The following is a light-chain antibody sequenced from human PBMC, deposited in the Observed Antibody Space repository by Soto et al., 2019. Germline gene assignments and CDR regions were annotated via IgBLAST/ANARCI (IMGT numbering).Light chain of an antibody. CDR1: QSVDNY. CDR3: QQLNSYPPEYT. Sequence: EIVLTQSPDTLSLSPGERATLSCRASQSVDNYLAWYQQRPGQAPRLLIYDASNRASGIPARFSGSGSGTDFTLTISSLEPEDFATYYCQQLNSYPPEYTFGQGTKLEIK. CDR2: DAS. V-gene: IGKV3-11*01. J-gene: IGKJ2*01.